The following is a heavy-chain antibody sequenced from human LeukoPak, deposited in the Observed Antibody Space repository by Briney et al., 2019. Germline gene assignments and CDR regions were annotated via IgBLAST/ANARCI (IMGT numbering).Heavy chain of an antibody. J-gene: IGHJ4*02. V-gene: IGHV4-38-2*02. Sequence: SETLSLTCTVSGYSISSGYYWGWIRQPPGKGLEWIGSIYHSGSTYYNPSLKSRVTISVDTSKNQFSLKLSSVTAADTAVYYCAGYCTNGVCSDFDYWGQGTLVTVSS. CDR3: AGYCTNGVCSDFDY. D-gene: IGHD2-8*01. CDR1: GYSISSGYY. CDR2: IYHSGST.